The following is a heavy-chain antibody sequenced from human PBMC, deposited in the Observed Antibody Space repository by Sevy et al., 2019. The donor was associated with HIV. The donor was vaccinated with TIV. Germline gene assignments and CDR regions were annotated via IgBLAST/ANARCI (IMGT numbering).Heavy chain of an antibody. CDR2: IFNSGTTI. J-gene: IGHJ4*02. Sequence: GGSLRLSCAASGFSFSSYEMNWVRQAPGKGLEWVSYIFNSGTTISYSDSVRGRFTISRDNARNLLYLQMNSLRAEDTAVYFCARDLPPSASAWPYFDCWGQGTLVTVSS. V-gene: IGHV3-48*03. CDR3: ARDLPPSASAWPYFDC. CDR1: GFSFSSYE. D-gene: IGHD3-3*01.